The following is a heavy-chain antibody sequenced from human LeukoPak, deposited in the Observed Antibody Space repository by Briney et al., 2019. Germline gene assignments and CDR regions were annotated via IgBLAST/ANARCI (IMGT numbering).Heavy chain of an antibody. CDR3: ARAGAVVGGVYYFDY. CDR1: GFTLSDHY. CDR2: TRDKANSYTT. D-gene: IGHD2-8*02. V-gene: IGHV3-72*01. J-gene: IGHJ4*02. Sequence: GGSLRLSCAASGFTLSDHYVDWVRQAPGKGLEWVGRTRDKANSYTTEYAASVKGRFIISRDDSKNSLYLQMNSLKTEDTAVYYCARAGAVVGGVYYFDYWGQGTLVTVPS.